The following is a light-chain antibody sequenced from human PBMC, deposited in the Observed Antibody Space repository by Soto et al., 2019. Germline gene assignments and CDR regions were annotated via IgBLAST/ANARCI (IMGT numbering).Light chain of an antibody. V-gene: IGKV3-20*01. Sequence: EIVLTQSPGTLSLSPGERATLSCRASQSVSSSYLAWYQQKPGQAPRLPIYGASSRATGIPDRFSGSGSGTDFTLTISRLEPEDFAVYYCQQYGSSPPFTWTFGQGTKVDIK. CDR3: QQYGSSPPFTWT. CDR1: QSVSSSY. CDR2: GAS. J-gene: IGKJ1*01.